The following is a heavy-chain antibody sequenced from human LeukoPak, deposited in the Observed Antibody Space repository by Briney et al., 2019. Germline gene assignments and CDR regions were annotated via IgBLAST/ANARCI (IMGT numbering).Heavy chain of an antibody. CDR2: IYHSGST. CDR3: ARGPEQWLVRSNWFDP. D-gene: IGHD6-19*01. V-gene: IGHV4-30-2*01. CDR1: GGSISSGGYS. J-gene: IGHJ5*02. Sequence: PSETLSLTCAVSGGSISSGGYSWSWIRQPPGKGLEWIGYIYHSGSTYYNPSLKSRVTISVDRSKNQFSLKLSSVTAADTAVYYCARGPEQWLVRSNWFDPWGQGTLVTVSS.